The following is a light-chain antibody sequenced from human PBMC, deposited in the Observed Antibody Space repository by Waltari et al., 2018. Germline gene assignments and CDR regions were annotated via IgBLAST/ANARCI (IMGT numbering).Light chain of an antibody. CDR2: GAS. V-gene: IGKV3-15*01. CDR3: QQYNNWPPLT. Sequence: EIVMTQSPATLSVSQGERATPSCRASQSVSSNLAWYQQKPGQAPRLLLYGASTRATGIPARFSGSGSGTEFTLTISSLQSEDFAVYYCQQYNNWPPLTFGGGTKVEIK. J-gene: IGKJ4*01. CDR1: QSVSSN.